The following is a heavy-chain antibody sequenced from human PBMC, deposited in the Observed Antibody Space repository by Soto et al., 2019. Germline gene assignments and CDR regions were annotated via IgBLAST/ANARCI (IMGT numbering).Heavy chain of an antibody. D-gene: IGHD1-26*01. Sequence: GGSLRLSCAASGFTFSNSAMSWVRQAPGKGLEWVSVISGSGDFTFYGDSVKGRFTISRDDSKNTLFLQMNSLRVDDMAVYYCAKANKWTSDFDYWGQGTLVTVSS. CDR3: AKANKWTSDFDY. J-gene: IGHJ4*02. CDR2: ISGSGDFT. CDR1: GFTFSNSA. V-gene: IGHV3-23*01.